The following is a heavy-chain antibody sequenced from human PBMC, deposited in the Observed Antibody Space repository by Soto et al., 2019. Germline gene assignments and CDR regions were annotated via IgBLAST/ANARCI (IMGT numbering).Heavy chain of an antibody. J-gene: IGHJ4*02. CDR2: IYHSGST. V-gene: IGHV4-59*12. D-gene: IGHD5-18*01. CDR1: GGSISSYY. CDR3: AREGWDTAMVTRGIDY. Sequence: SETLSLTCTVSGGSISSYYWSWIRQPPGKGLEWIGEIYHSGSTNYNPSLKSRVTISVDKSKNQFSLKLSSVTAADTAVYYCAREGWDTAMVTRGIDYWGQGTLVTVSS.